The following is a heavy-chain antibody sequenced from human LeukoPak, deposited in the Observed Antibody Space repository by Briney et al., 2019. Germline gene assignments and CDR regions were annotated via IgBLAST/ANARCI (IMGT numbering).Heavy chain of an antibody. CDR1: GFTFSTDA. CDR3: ARDGSIPWGYYMDV. Sequence: GGSLRLSCAASGFTFSTDAMHWVRQAPGKGLEWVAVISYDGSNKYYADSMKGRFTISRDNARNSLYLQMNSLRAEDTAVYYCARDGSIPWGYYMDVWGKGTTVTISS. D-gene: IGHD2-2*02. V-gene: IGHV3-30*04. J-gene: IGHJ6*03. CDR2: ISYDGSNK.